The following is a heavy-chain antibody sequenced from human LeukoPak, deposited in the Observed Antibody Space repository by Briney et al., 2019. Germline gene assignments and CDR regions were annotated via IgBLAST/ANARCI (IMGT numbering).Heavy chain of an antibody. Sequence: GASVKVSCKASGYTFTGYYMHWVRQAPGQGLEWMGWINPNSGGTNYAQKFQGRVTMTRDTSISTAYMELSRLRSDDAAVYYCARDNGGRDTGEWGFDYWGQGTLVTVSS. CDR3: ARDNGGRDTGEWGFDY. V-gene: IGHV1-2*02. J-gene: IGHJ4*02. CDR2: INPNSGGT. D-gene: IGHD1-14*01. CDR1: GYTFTGYY.